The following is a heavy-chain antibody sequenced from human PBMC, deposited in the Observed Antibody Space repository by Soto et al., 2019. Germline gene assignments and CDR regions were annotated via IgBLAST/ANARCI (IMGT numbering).Heavy chain of an antibody. D-gene: IGHD3-22*01. V-gene: IGHV4-30-2*01. CDR3: ARYDSSGYGAFDI. CDR2: IYHSGSN. Sequence: SETLSLTCAVSGGSISSGGYSWRWIRQPPGKGLEWIGYIYHSGSNYYNPSLKSRVTISVDRSKNQFSLKLSSVTAADTAVYYCARYDSSGYGAFDIWGQGTMVT. J-gene: IGHJ3*02. CDR1: GGSISSGGYS.